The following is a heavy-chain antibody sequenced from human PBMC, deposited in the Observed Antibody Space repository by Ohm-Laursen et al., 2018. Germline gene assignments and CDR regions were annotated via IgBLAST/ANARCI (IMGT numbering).Heavy chain of an antibody. CDR3: AIHSGYDPIDY. D-gene: IGHD5-12*01. CDR1: GYTFTGYY. CDR2: INPNSGDT. V-gene: IGHV1-2*02. Sequence: SSVKVSCKASGYTFTGYYMHWVRQAPGQGLEWMGWINPNSGDTNYAQKLQGRVTMTTDTSTSTAYMELRSLRSDDTAVYYCAIHSGYDPIDYWSQGTLVTVSS. J-gene: IGHJ4*02.